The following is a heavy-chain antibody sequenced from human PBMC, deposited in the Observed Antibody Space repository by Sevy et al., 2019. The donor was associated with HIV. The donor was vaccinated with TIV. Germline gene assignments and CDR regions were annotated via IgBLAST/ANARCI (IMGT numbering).Heavy chain of an antibody. CDR1: GGSISTDS. V-gene: IGHV4-4*07. CDR3: ARGARGGGVDV. J-gene: IGHJ6*02. CDR2: IYSSGRT. Sequence: SETLSLTCTVSGGSISTDSWNWIRQPAGKGLGWFGRIYSSGRTNYNPALKSRVTMSVDTSKNQFSLKLRSVTAADTAVYYCARGARGGGVDVWGQGTTVTVSS. D-gene: IGHD3-10*01.